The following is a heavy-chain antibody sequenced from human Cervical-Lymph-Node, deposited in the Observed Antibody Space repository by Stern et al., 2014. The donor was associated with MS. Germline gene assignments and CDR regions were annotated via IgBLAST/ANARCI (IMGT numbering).Heavy chain of an antibody. CDR1: GASITSYY. CDR2: IYYSGTT. J-gene: IGHJ4*02. V-gene: IGHV4-59*01. CDR3: AXXXXX. Sequence: QLQLQESGPGLLKPSETLSLTCTVSGASITSYYLSWIRQPPGKGLEWIGYIYYSGTTNYNASLKGRVAISIDTSKTQFSLRLSSVTAADTAVYYCAXXXXXWGQGTLVTVSS.